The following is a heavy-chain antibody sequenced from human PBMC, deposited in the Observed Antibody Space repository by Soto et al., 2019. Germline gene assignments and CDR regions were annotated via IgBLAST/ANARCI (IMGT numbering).Heavy chain of an antibody. J-gene: IGHJ4*02. V-gene: IGHV3-21*01. D-gene: IGHD6-19*01. CDR3: ARSSGPDY. CDR1: GFTFSSYS. Sequence: GGSLRLSCAASGFTFSSYSMNWVRQAPGKGLEWVTSISSRSSYIYYADSVKGRFTISRDNAKNSLYLQMNSLRAEDTAVYYCARSSGPDYWGQGTLVTVS. CDR2: ISSRSSYI.